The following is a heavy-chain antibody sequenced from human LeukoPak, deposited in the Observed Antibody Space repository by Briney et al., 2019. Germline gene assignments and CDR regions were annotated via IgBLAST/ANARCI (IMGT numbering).Heavy chain of an antibody. Sequence: SVKVSCKASGGTFSSYAISWVRQAPGQGLEWMGGIIPIFGTANYAQKFQGRVTITADESTSTAYMELSSLRSEDTAVYYCARAEFPNNYGDYGAFDIWGQGTMVTVSS. CDR1: GGTFSSYA. V-gene: IGHV1-69*13. J-gene: IGHJ3*02. CDR2: IIPIFGTA. D-gene: IGHD4-17*01. CDR3: ARAEFPNNYGDYGAFDI.